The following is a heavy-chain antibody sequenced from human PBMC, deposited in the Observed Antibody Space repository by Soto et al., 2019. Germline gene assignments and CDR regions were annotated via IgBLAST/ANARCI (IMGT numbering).Heavy chain of an antibody. D-gene: IGHD6-13*01. Sequence: GGSLRLSCSASGFTFSSYAMHWVRQAPGKGLEYVSAISSNGGSTYYADSVKGRFTISRDNSKNTLYLQMSSLRAEDTAVYYCVKGRSSSWLKPFDYWGQGTLVTVSS. J-gene: IGHJ4*02. CDR3: VKGRSSSWLKPFDY. V-gene: IGHV3-64D*06. CDR1: GFTFSSYA. CDR2: ISSNGGST.